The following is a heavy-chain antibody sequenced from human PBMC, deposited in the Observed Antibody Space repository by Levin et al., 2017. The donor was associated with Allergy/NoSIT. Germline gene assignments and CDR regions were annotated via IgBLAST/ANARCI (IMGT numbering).Heavy chain of an antibody. CDR1: GGSISSGDYY. J-gene: IGHJ4*02. CDR2: IYYSGST. Sequence: LRLSCTVSGGSISSGDYYWSWIRQPPGKGLEWIGYIYYSGSTYYNPSLKSRVTISVDTSKNQFSLKLSSVTAADTAVYYCARVYGSGSRMWGYFDYWGQGTLVTVSS. V-gene: IGHV4-30-4*01. CDR3: ARVYGSGSRMWGYFDY. D-gene: IGHD3-10*01.